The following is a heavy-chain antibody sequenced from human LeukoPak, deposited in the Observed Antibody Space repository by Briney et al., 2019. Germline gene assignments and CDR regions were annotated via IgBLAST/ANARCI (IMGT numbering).Heavy chain of an antibody. CDR3: AKGGYDEFDY. CDR1: GFAFGSEA. V-gene: IGHV3-23*01. D-gene: IGHD3-22*01. Sequence: GGSLRLSCAVSGFAFGSEAMSWVRQSPARGLEWVASISPGGGTTYYADYVKGRFTISRDNSKNSLFVQVNSLRAEDTAVYYCAKGGYDEFDYWGQGTLVTVSS. CDR2: ISPGGGTT. J-gene: IGHJ4*02.